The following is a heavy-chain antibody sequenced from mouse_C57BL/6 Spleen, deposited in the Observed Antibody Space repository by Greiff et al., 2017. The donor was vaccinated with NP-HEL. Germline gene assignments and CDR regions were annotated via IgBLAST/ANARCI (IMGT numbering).Heavy chain of an antibody. J-gene: IGHJ4*01. Sequence: EVQLQQSGPELVKPGASVKISCKASGYTFTDYYMNWVKQSHGKSLEWIGEINPNNGGTSYNQKFKGKATLTVDKSSSTAYMELSSLTSEDSAVYYCERLVTTHNAMDYWGQGTSVTVSS. CDR1: GYTFTDYY. CDR2: INPNNGGT. CDR3: ERLVTTHNAMDY. V-gene: IGHV1-26*01. D-gene: IGHD2-5*01.